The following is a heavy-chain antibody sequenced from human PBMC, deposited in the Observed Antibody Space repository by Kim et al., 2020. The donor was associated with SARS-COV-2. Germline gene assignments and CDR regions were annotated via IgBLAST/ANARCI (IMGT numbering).Heavy chain of an antibody. Sequence: GGSLRLSCAASGFTFSSYGMHWVRQAPGKGLEWVAVISYDGSNKYYADSVKGRFTISRDNSKNTLYLQMNSLRAEDTAVYYCAGTQGTTVTTFYYYGMDVWGQGPTVTVSS. CDR1: GFTFSSYG. D-gene: IGHD4-17*01. V-gene: IGHV3-33*05. CDR2: ISYDGSNK. J-gene: IGHJ6*02. CDR3: AGTQGTTVTTFYYYGMDV.